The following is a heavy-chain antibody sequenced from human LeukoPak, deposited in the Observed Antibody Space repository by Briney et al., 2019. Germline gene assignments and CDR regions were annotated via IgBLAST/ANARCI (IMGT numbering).Heavy chain of an antibody. CDR3: ARVPNILKAFDI. CDR1: GGSISSYY. Sequence: SETLSLTCTASGGSISSYYWSWIRQPPGKGLEWIGYIYYSGSTNYNPSLKSRVTISVDTSKNQFSLKLSSVTAADTAVYYCARVPNILKAFDIWGQGTMVTVSS. CDR2: IYYSGST. J-gene: IGHJ3*02. D-gene: IGHD2-8*01. V-gene: IGHV4-59*01.